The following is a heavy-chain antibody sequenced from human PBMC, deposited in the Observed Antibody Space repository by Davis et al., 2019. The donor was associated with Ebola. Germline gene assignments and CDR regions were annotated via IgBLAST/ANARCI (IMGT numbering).Heavy chain of an antibody. CDR3: AKTSTALYYYYGMDV. CDR1: GFTFDDYA. V-gene: IGHV3-43*02. Sequence: GGSLSLSCAASGFTFDDYAMHWVRQAPGKGLEWVSLISGDGGSTYYADSVKGRFTISRDNSKNSLYLQMNSLRTEDTALYYCAKTSTALYYYYGMDVWGQGTTVTVSS. D-gene: IGHD5-18*01. J-gene: IGHJ6*02. CDR2: ISGDGGST.